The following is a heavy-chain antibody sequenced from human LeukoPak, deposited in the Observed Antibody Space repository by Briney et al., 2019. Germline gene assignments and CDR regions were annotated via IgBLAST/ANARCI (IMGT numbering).Heavy chain of an antibody. CDR2: IYYTGST. D-gene: IGHD6-19*01. Sequence: SETLALTCSVSGDSITNYYWSWFRQPPGEGMEWIGYIYYTGSTTYNPSLKSRVTISVDTSTNQFSLKLNYVSAADTAVYYCARHAMYTSGWFDYWGQGTLVTVSS. CDR1: GDSITNYY. CDR3: ARHAMYTSGWFDY. V-gene: IGHV4-59*08. J-gene: IGHJ4*02.